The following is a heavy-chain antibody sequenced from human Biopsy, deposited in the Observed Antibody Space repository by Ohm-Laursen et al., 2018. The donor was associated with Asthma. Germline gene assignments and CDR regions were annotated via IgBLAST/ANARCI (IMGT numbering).Heavy chain of an antibody. J-gene: IGHJ6*02. CDR3: ARARAFRHDMTGPKTCLAV. Sequence: SDTLSLTCIVSGGSISSYYWSWIRQHPGKGLEWIGHIYFSGSAKYNPSLKSRVSISVDTSKNQFSLKLSSVTAADTAVYYCARARAFRHDMTGPKTCLAVWGPGTTVIVSS. V-gene: IGHV4-59*12. D-gene: IGHD3-9*01. CDR1: GGSISSYY. CDR2: IYFSGSA.